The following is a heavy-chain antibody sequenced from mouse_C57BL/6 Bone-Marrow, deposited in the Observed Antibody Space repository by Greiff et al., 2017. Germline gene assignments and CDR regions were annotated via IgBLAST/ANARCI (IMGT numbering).Heavy chain of an antibody. J-gene: IGHJ3*01. V-gene: IGHV1-59*01. CDR3: LTGRAY. D-gene: IGHD4-1*01. CDR2: IDPSDSYT. Sequence: VKLQQPGAELVRPGTSVKLSCKASGYTFTSYWMHWVKQRPGQGLEWIGVIDPSDSYTNYNQKFKGKATLTVDTSSSTAYMQLSSLTSEDSAVYYCLTGRAYWGQGTLVTVSA. CDR1: GYTFTSYW.